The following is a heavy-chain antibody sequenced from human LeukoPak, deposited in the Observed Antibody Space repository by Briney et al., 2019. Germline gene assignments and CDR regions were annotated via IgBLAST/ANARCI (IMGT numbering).Heavy chain of an antibody. CDR3: ARGRLVVAAPFDY. CDR2: INHSGST. CDR1: GGSVSGYY. J-gene: IGHJ4*02. V-gene: IGHV4-34*01. D-gene: IGHD2-15*01. Sequence: SETLSLTCAVYGGSVSGYYWSWIRQPPGKGLEWIGEINHSGSTNYNPSLKSRVTISVDTSKNQFSLKLSSVTAADTAVYYCARGRLVVAAPFDYWGQGTLVTVSS.